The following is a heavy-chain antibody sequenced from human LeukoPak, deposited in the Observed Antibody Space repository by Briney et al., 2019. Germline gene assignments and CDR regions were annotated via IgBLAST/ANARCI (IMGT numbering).Heavy chain of an antibody. Sequence: GGSLRLSCTVSGFTLSSYEMSWIRQAPGKGLEWVSSIDYSGGSTYYADSVKGRFTISRDNSKNTLYLQMNSLRAEDTAVYYCARDNSVGDIAWWFDPWGQGTLVTVSS. J-gene: IGHJ5*02. CDR2: IDYSGGST. CDR1: GFTLSSYE. CDR3: ARDNSVGDIAWWFDP. V-gene: IGHV3-23*01. D-gene: IGHD3-16*02.